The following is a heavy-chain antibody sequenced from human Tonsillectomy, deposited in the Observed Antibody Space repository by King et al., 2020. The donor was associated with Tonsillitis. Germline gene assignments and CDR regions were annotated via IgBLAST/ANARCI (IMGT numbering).Heavy chain of an antibody. V-gene: IGHV4-30-4*01. J-gene: IGHJ6*03. CDR2: IDYSGST. D-gene: IGHD4-23*01. CDR3: AKVTLTSVASDADYSYHYYMDV. Sequence: QVQLQESGPGLVKPSQTLSLTCTVSGGSISSGDYYWSWIRQPPGKGLEWIGHIDYSGSTYYNPSLKSRLTISVDTSKNQFSLKLSSVTAADTAVYYCAKVTLTSVASDADYSYHYYMDVWGNGTTVTVSS. CDR1: GGSISSGDYY.